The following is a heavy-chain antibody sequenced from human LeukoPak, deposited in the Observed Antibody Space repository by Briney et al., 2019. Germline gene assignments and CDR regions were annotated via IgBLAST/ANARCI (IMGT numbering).Heavy chain of an antibody. V-gene: IGHV3-48*04. J-gene: IGHJ3*02. D-gene: IGHD6-13*01. CDR1: GFTFSSYS. CDR3: ARDRNEQQLVHGDAFDI. Sequence: GGSLRLSCAASGFTFSSYSMNWVRQAPGKGLEWVSYISSSSTIYYADSVKGRFTISRDNAKNSLYLQMNSLRAEDTAVYYCARDRNEQQLVHGDAFDIWGQGTMVTVSS. CDR2: ISSSSTI.